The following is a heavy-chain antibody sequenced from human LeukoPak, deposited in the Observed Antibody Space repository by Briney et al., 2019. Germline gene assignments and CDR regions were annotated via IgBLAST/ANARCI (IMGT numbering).Heavy chain of an antibody. J-gene: IGHJ6*02. CDR3: ARATQYDILTGYNYYYYYGMDV. Sequence: GGSLRLSCAASGFTFSSYSMNWVRQAPGKGLEWVSSISSSSSYIYYADSVKGRFTISRDNAKNSLYLQMNSLRAEDTAVYYCARATQYDILTGYNYYYYYGMDVWGQGTTVTVSS. CDR2: ISSSSSYI. CDR1: GFTFSSYS. V-gene: IGHV3-21*01. D-gene: IGHD3-9*01.